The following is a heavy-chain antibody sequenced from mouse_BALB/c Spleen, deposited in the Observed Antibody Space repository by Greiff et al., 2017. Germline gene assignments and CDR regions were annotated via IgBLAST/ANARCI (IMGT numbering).Heavy chain of an antibody. D-gene: IGHD2-3*01. Sequence: QVHVKQSGAELVRPGTSVKMSCKAAGYTFTNYWIGWVKQRPGHGLEWIGDIYPGGGYTNYNEKFKGMATLTADTSSSTAYMQLSSLTSEDSAIYYCARTQDGSAFAYWGQGTLVTVSA. J-gene: IGHJ3*01. CDR3: ARTQDGSAFAY. V-gene: IGHV1-63*02. CDR1: GYTFTNYW. CDR2: IYPGGGYT.